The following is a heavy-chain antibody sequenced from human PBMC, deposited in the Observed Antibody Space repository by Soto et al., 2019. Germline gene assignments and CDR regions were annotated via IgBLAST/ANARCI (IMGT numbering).Heavy chain of an antibody. CDR3: AGEYSSSSGYYNYGMDV. CDR2: IYSGGST. D-gene: IGHD6-6*01. Sequence: EVQLVESGGGLVQPGGSLRLSCAASGFTVSSSYMNWVRQGPGKGLEWVSVIYSGGSTNYADSVKGRFTISRDNSKNTLYHQMNSLRAEDTAVYYCAGEYSSSSGYYNYGMDVWGQGTTVTVSS. J-gene: IGHJ6*02. V-gene: IGHV3-66*01. CDR1: GFTVSSSY.